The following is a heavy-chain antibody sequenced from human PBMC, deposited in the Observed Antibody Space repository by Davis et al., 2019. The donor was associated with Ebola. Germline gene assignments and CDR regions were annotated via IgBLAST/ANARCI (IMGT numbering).Heavy chain of an antibody. CDR3: ARGLRFRNYYYGMDV. CDR1: GFTVSSNY. J-gene: IGHJ6*02. CDR2: IWYDGSNK. V-gene: IGHV3-33*08. Sequence: GESLKISCAASGFTVSSNYMSWVRQAPGKGLEWVAVIWYDGSNKYYADSVKGRFTISRDNAKNSLYLQMNSLRAEDTAVYYCARGLRFRNYYYGMDVWGQGTTVTVSS. D-gene: IGHD5-12*01.